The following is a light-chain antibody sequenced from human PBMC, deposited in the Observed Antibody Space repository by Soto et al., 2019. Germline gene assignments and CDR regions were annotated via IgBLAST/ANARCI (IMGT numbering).Light chain of an antibody. Sequence: QSALTQPASVSGSPGQSITIPRTGTSGDVGGYNLVSWYQQHPGKAPKLMIYEVTERPSGVSNRFSGSKSGNTASLTISGLQPDDEADYYCCSYAGNSEVFGTGTKLTVL. J-gene: IGLJ1*01. CDR1: SGDVGGYNL. CDR3: CSYAGNSEV. CDR2: EVT. V-gene: IGLV2-23*02.